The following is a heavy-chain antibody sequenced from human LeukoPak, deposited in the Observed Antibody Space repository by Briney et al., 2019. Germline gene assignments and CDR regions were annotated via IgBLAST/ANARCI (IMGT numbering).Heavy chain of an antibody. CDR3: ARGPRDAPPQYYYYYGMDV. Sequence: PGGSLRLSCAASGFTFSSYAMHWVRQAPGKGLEWVAVISYDGSNKYYADSVKGRFTISRDNSKNTLYLQMNSLRAEDTAVYYCARGPRDAPPQYYYYYGMDVWGKGTTVTVSS. J-gene: IGHJ6*04. CDR2: ISYDGSNK. D-gene: IGHD5-24*01. V-gene: IGHV3-30*04. CDR1: GFTFSSYA.